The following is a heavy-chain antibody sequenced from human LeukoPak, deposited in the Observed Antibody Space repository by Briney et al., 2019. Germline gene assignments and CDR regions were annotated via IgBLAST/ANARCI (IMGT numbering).Heavy chain of an antibody. CDR2: IWNDGSVL. J-gene: IGHJ4*02. D-gene: IGHD3-10*01. CDR3: ARDRGQDDPIDI. V-gene: IGHV3-33*01. Sequence: AGSLRLSCAASGFTLRSYGMHWVRQAPGEGLEWVAVIWNDGSVLAYSESVKGRSTVSRDNRKNTLYLQMDSLRVEDTAIYYCARDRGQDDPIDIWGQGTLVTVSS. CDR1: GFTLRSYG.